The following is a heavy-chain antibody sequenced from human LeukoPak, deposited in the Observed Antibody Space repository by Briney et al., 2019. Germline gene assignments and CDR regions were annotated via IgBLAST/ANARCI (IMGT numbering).Heavy chain of an antibody. J-gene: IGHJ4*02. CDR2: ISDSGGST. D-gene: IGHD1-20*01. V-gene: IGHV3-23*01. Sequence: QSGGSLRLSCAASGFTFSSYAMSWVRQAPGKGLEWVSAISDSGGSTYYADSVKGRFTISRDNSKNMLYLQMNSLRAEDTAVYYCARDLNWYFDYWGQGTLVTVSS. CDR3: ARDLNWYFDY. CDR1: GFTFSSYA.